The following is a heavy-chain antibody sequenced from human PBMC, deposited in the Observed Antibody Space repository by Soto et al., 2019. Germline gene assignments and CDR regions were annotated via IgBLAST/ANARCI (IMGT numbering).Heavy chain of an antibody. CDR3: ARHRARIAVAGGGRYFDY. CDR2: IYYSGST. Sequence: QLQLQESGPGLVKPSETLSLTCTVSGGSISSSSYYWGWIRQPPGKGLEWIGSIYYSGSTYYNPSLNSRVTISADTSKNHFSLKLGSVAAADTAVYYCARHRARIAVAGGGRYFDYWGQGTLVTVSS. J-gene: IGHJ4*02. V-gene: IGHV4-39*01. CDR1: GGSISSSSYY. D-gene: IGHD6-19*01.